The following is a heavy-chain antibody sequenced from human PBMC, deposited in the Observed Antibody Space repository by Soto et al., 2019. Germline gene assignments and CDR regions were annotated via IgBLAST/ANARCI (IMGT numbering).Heavy chain of an antibody. CDR1: GGTFSSYT. Sequence: QVQLVQSGAEVKKPGSSVKVSCKASGGTFSSYTISWVRQAPGQGLEWMGRIIPILGIANYAQKFQGRVTITADKSTSTAYMERSSLRSEDTAVYYCARDRGVVVAATPFWYFDLWGRGTLVTVSS. CDR3: ARDRGVVVAATPFWYFDL. CDR2: IIPILGIA. D-gene: IGHD2-15*01. J-gene: IGHJ2*01. V-gene: IGHV1-69*08.